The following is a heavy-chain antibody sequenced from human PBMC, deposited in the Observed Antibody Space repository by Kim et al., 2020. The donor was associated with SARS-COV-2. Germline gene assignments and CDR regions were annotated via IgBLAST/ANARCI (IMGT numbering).Heavy chain of an antibody. Sequence: SETLSLTCTVSGDSITSYFWGWIRQTPGKGLEWIGYIYHSGSTKYNPSLKSRVIISVDTSKNQFFLNLSSMTAADTAVYYCTRVVAAVDDYFDPWVQGTL. CDR1: GDSITSYF. V-gene: IGHV4-59*13. D-gene: IGHD2-2*01. J-gene: IGHJ5*02. CDR3: TRVVAAVDDYFDP. CDR2: IYHSGST.